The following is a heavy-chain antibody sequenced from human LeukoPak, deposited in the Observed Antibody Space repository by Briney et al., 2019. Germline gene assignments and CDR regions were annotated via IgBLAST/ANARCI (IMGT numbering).Heavy chain of an antibody. CDR3: ATSFSPYYYGSGSSDYFDY. Sequence: GGSLRLSCAASGFTFSSYAMSWVRQAPGKGLVWVSAISGSGGSTYYADSVKGRFTISRDNSKNTLYLQMNSLRAEDTAVYYCATSFSPYYYGSGSSDYFDYWGQGTLVTVSS. CDR1: GFTFSSYA. D-gene: IGHD3-10*01. J-gene: IGHJ4*02. CDR2: ISGSGGST. V-gene: IGHV3-23*01.